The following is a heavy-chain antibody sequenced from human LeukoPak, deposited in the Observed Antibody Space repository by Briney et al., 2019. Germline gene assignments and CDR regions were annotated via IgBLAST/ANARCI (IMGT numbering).Heavy chain of an antibody. Sequence: GGSLRISCAASGFTFSSYSMNWVRQAPGKGLEWVSSISSSSSYIYYADYVKGRFTISRDNSKNTLYLQMNSLRAEDTAVYYCARDRPVAVAGTLDYWGQGTLVTVSS. V-gene: IGHV3-21*01. D-gene: IGHD6-19*01. J-gene: IGHJ4*02. CDR1: GFTFSSYS. CDR2: ISSSSSYI. CDR3: ARDRPVAVAGTLDY.